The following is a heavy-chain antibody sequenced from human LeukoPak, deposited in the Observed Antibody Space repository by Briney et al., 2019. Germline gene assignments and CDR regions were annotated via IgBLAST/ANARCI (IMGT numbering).Heavy chain of an antibody. V-gene: IGHV4-4*02. CDR3: ARVRYDSSLGTDYFYYMDV. J-gene: IGHJ6*03. Sequence: PSETLSLTCAVSGGSISSSNWWSWVRPPPGKGLEWIGEIYHSGSTNYNPSLKSRVTISVDKSKNQFSLKLSSVTAADTAVYYCARVRYDSSLGTDYFYYMDVWGKGTTVAVSS. CDR2: IYHSGST. D-gene: IGHD3-22*01. CDR1: GGSISSSNW.